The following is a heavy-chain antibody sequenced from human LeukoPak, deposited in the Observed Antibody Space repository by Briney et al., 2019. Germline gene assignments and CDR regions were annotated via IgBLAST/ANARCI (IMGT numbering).Heavy chain of an antibody. CDR2: ISDNGSST. Sequence: GGSLRLSCSASGFTLSSYAIHWVRQAPGKGLEYVSAISDNGSSTYYADSVKGRFTISRDNSKNTLYLQMSSLRAEDTAVYYCVKYSSGWYDYWGQGTLVTVSS. D-gene: IGHD6-19*01. J-gene: IGHJ4*02. CDR3: VKYSSGWYDY. CDR1: GFTLSSYA. V-gene: IGHV3-64D*06.